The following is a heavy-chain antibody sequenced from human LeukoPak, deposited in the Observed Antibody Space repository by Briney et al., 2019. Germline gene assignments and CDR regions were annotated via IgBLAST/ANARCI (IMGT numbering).Heavy chain of an antibody. Sequence: GGSLRLSCAASGFSFSAFSMTWVRQAPGKGLEWVSYISYSGSMIYYADSVKGRFTISRDNAKNSLYLQMNSLSAEDTAVYYCVRSAFLTTEFYFDYWGHGTLVTVSS. CDR3: VRSAFLTTEFYFDY. V-gene: IGHV3-48*01. CDR2: ISYSGSMI. CDR1: GFSFSAFS. J-gene: IGHJ4*01. D-gene: IGHD4-11*01.